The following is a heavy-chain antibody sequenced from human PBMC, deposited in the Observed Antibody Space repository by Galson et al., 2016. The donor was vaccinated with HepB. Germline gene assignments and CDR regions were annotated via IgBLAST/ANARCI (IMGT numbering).Heavy chain of an antibody. CDR3: AIPAGVLRSGSYTGGRSHAFDI. V-gene: IGHV4-34*01. J-gene: IGHJ3*02. CDR2: INHSGST. CDR1: GGSFSGHY. D-gene: IGHD1-26*01. Sequence: SETLSLTCAVYGGSFSGHYWNWIRQPPGKGLEWIGEINHSGSTNYNPSLKSRVTISVDTSKNHFSLKLSSVTAAATAVYYCAIPAGVLRSGSYTGGRSHAFDIWGQGTMVTVSS.